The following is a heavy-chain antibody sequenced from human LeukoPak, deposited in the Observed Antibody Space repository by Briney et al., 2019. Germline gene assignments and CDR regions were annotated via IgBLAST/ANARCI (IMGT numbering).Heavy chain of an antibody. CDR1: GGSISSGGYY. Sequence: PSETLSLTCTVSGGSISSGGYYWSWIRQPPGKGLEWIGYIYHSGSTYYNPSLKSRVTISVDRSKNQFSLKLSSVTAADTAVYYCARDLPDDFGWEGMDVWGQGTTVTVSS. CDR2: IYHSGST. J-gene: IGHJ6*02. V-gene: IGHV4-30-2*01. CDR3: ARDLPDDFGWEGMDV. D-gene: IGHD1-26*01.